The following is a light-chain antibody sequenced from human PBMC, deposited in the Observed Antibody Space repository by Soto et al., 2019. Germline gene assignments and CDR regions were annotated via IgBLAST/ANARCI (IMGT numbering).Light chain of an antibody. J-gene: IGKJ2*01. V-gene: IGKV3-20*01. CDR1: QSVYNSY. CDR3: QQYGGPPHT. CDR2: AAS. Sequence: EIVLTQSPGTLSLSPGERATLSCRASQSVYNSYLAWYQQKPGQTPRLLINAASNRATGVPDRFSGSGSGTDFTLTISRLEPEDFAVYYCQQYGGPPHTFGQGTK.